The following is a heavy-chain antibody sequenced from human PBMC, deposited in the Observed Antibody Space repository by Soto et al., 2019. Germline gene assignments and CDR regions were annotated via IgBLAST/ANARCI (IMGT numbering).Heavy chain of an antibody. CDR2: MRSKATSYAT. Sequence: EVQLVESGGGLVQPGGSLKLSCAASGFTFSGSAMHWVRQASRKGLEWVGRMRSKATSYATAYAASVKGRFTISRDDSKNTAYMQMNRLKTEDTAVYYCTRLPRTWVHYYYGMDVWGQGTTVTVSS. J-gene: IGHJ6*02. CDR3: TRLPRTWVHYYYGMDV. D-gene: IGHD3-10*01. V-gene: IGHV3-73*02. CDR1: GFTFSGSA.